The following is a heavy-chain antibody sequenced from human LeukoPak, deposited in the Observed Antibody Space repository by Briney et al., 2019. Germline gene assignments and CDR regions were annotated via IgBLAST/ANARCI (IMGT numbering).Heavy chain of an antibody. D-gene: IGHD2-15*01. V-gene: IGHV4-59*01. CDR2: IYYSGST. Sequence: SETLSLTCTVSGCTISSYYWSWIRQPPGKGLEWIGYIYYSGSTNYNPSLKSRVTISVDTSKNQFSLKLSSVTAADTAVYYCAREEACSGGSCYYGMDVWGQGTTVTVSS. J-gene: IGHJ6*02. CDR1: GCTISSYY. CDR3: AREEACSGGSCYYGMDV.